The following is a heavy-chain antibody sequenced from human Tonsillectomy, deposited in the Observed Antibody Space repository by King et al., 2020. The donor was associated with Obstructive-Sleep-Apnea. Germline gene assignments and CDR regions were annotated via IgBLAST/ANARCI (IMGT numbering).Heavy chain of an antibody. Sequence: VQLQESGPGLVKPSETLSLTCSVSGDSITSYHWSWIRQPPGKGLEWVGHMYNSGTTNYNPSLKSRVTISLHPAKNQFSLNLTSVTAADTAVYFCARVDPSSGFQPQAYSFDSWGQGILVTVSS. CDR3: ARVDPSSGFQPQAYSFDS. CDR1: GDSITSYH. V-gene: IGHV4-59*01. D-gene: IGHD6-25*01. J-gene: IGHJ4*02. CDR2: MYNSGTT.